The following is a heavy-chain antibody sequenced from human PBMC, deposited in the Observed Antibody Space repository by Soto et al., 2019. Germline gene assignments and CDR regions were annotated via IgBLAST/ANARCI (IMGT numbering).Heavy chain of an antibody. J-gene: IGHJ6*02. CDR3: ARDGGDCGYRLAYYYYIGMDV. D-gene: IGHD2-21*02. CDR1: GYAFSSYA. CDR2: INNGSGNT. Sequence: QVPLVQSGAEEKKPGASVKVSCKASGYAFSSYAMHWVRQAPGQRLEWMGWINNGSGNTEYSQNFQDRITITRDTSARTVYMELSGLRSEDTAVYYCARDGGDCGYRLAYYYYIGMDVWGQGTTVTVSS. V-gene: IGHV1-3*05.